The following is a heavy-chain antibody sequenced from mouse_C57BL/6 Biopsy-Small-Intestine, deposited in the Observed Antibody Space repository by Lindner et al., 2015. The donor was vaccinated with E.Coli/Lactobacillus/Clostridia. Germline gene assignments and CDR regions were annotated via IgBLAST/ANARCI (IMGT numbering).Heavy chain of an antibody. D-gene: IGHD1-1*01. CDR3: ARQGFGSTYSYYFDY. J-gene: IGHJ2*01. V-gene: IGHV1-85*01. Sequence: VQLQESGPDLVKPGTSVKLSCKASGYTFTDFDIHWLKQRPGQGLEWIGWIYPRDGSSWYNENFKGKATLTVDTSSNTAYMELHSLTSEDSAVYFCARQGFGSTYSYYFDYWGQGTTLTVSS. CDR1: GYTFTDFD. CDR2: IYPRDGSS.